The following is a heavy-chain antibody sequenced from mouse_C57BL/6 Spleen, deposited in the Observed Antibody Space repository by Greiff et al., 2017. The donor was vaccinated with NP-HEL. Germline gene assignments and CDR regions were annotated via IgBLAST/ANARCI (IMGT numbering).Heavy chain of an antibody. V-gene: IGHV14-4*01. J-gene: IGHJ3*01. CDR2: IDPENGDT. Sequence: EVQLQQSGAELVRPGASVKLSCTASGFNIKDDYMHWVKQRPEQGLEWIGWIDPENGDTEYASKFQGKATITADTSSNTAYLQLSSLTSEDTAVYYCTTNEGFAYWGQGTLVTVSA. CDR1: GFNIKDDY. CDR3: TTNEGFAY.